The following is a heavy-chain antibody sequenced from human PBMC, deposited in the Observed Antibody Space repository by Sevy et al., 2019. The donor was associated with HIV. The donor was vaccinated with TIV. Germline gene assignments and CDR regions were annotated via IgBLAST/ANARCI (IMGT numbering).Heavy chain of an antibody. CDR1: GGTFSSYA. CDR3: ASPGGLYDSSGYYRPYFDY. J-gene: IGHJ4*02. Sequence: ASVKVSCKASGGTFSSYAISWVRQAPGQGLEWMGGIIPIFGTANYAQKFQGRVTITADEFTSTAYMDLSSLRSDDTAVYYCASPGGLYDSSGYYRPYFDYWGQGTLVTVSS. D-gene: IGHD3-22*01. V-gene: IGHV1-69*13. CDR2: IIPIFGTA.